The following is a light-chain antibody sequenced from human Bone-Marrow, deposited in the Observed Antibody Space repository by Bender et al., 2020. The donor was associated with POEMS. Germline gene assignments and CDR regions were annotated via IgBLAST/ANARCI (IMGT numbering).Light chain of an antibody. Sequence: SYEVTQPPSVSVSPGQTASITCSGDDLGEKYVAWYQQKPGQSPVLVIYQDTKRPSGIPERFSGSNSGNTATLTISGTQAMDEADYYCQAWDTYSVIFGGGTTLTVL. J-gene: IGLJ2*01. CDR3: QAWDTYSVI. CDR1: DLGEKY. V-gene: IGLV3-1*01. CDR2: QDT.